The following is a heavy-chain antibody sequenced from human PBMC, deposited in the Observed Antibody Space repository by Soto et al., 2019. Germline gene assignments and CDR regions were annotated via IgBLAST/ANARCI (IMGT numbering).Heavy chain of an antibody. J-gene: IGHJ3*02. D-gene: IGHD3-3*01. Sequence: PSETLSLTCTVSGGSIRSYCWTWIRQPPGKGLEWIGSIYNSGSTYYNPSLKSRVTISVDTSKNQFSLKLSSVTAADTAVYYCARHAFLDAFDIWGQGTMVTVSS. CDR3: ARHAFLDAFDI. CDR2: IYNSGST. CDR1: GGSIRSYC. V-gene: IGHV4-39*01.